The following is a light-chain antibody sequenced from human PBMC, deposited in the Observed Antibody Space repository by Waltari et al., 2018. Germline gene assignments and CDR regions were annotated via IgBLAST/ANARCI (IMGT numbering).Light chain of an antibody. J-gene: IGLJ2*01. CDR1: SAINVGSYS. Sequence: QPVLPQPPSLSASPGASASLSCPLSSAINVGSYSIFWYQQTPGSPPRYLLYYSDSSKHQGAGVPSRFSGSKDASANAGLLLISGLQSEDEADYYCAIWHNNACLFGGGTRLTVL. CDR3: AIWHNNACL. CDR2: YSDSSK. V-gene: IGLV5-39*01.